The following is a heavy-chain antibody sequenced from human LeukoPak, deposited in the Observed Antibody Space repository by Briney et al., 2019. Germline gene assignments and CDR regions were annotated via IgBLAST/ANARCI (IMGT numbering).Heavy chain of an antibody. J-gene: IGHJ4*02. D-gene: IGHD6-13*01. CDR2: IIPILGIA. Sequence: ASVKVSCKASGGTFSSYAISWVRQALGQGLEWMGRIIPILGIANYAQKFQGRVTITADKSTSTAYMELSSLRSEDTAVYYCARGIAAAGTGPDYWGQGTLVTVSS. CDR1: GGTFSSYA. V-gene: IGHV1-69*04. CDR3: ARGIAAAGTGPDY.